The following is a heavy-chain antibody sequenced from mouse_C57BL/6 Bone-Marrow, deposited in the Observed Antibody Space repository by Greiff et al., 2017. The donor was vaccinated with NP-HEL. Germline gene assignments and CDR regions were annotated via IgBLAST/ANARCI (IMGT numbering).Heavy chain of an antibody. V-gene: IGHV1-5*01. CDR2: IYPGNSDT. Sequence: VQLKQSGTVLARPGASVKMSCKTSGYTFTSYWMHWVKQRPGQGLEWIGAIYPGNSDTSYNQKFKGKAKLTAVTSASTAYMELSSLTNEDSAVYYCTRSPFITTVVATSHWYFDVWGTGTTVTVSS. D-gene: IGHD1-1*01. J-gene: IGHJ1*03. CDR1: GYTFTSYW. CDR3: TRSPFITTVVATSHWYFDV.